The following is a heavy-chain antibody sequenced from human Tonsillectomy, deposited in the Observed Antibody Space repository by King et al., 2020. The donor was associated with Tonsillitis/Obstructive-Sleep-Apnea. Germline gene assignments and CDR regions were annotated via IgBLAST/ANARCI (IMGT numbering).Heavy chain of an antibody. D-gene: IGHD3-10*01. J-gene: IGHJ3*02. CDR2: IIPIFGTA. V-gene: IGHV1-69*01. CDR3: ARGAPYYYGSGSYRDAFDI. CDR1: GGTFSSYA. Sequence: QLVQSGAEVKKPGSSVKVSCKASGGTFSSYAISWVRQAPGQGLDWMGGIIPIFGTANYAQKFQGIVTITADESTSTAYMELSSLRSEDTAVYYCARGAPYYYGSGSYRDAFDIWGQGTMVTVSS.